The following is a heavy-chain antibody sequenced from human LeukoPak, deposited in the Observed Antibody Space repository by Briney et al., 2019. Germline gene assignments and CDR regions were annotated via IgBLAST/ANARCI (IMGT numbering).Heavy chain of an antibody. V-gene: IGHV5-51*01. CDR2: IYPGDSDN. J-gene: IGHJ4*02. CDR1: GYIFTTYW. D-gene: IGHD6-13*01. CDR3: ARHLYSQPGDY. Sequence: GESLQISCKGSGYIFTTYWIGWVRQMPGKGLEGMGIIYPGDSDNRYSPSFQGPVTISADKSISTAYLQWSSLKASDTAMYYCARHLYSQPGDYWGQGTLVTVSS.